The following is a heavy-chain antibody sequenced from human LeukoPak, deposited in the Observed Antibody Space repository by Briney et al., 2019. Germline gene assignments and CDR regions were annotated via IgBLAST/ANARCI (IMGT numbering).Heavy chain of an antibody. Sequence: SETLSLTCAVYGGSFSGYYWSWIRQPPGKGLEWIGEVHYSGSANYNPSLKSRVTISVDTSKKQFSLNLTSVTAADTAVYYCARGEDGTGDYRPTYFDSWGQGTLVTVSS. V-gene: IGHV4-34*01. CDR3: ARGEDGTGDYRPTYFDS. CDR2: VHYSGSA. D-gene: IGHD4-17*01. J-gene: IGHJ4*02. CDR1: GGSFSGYY.